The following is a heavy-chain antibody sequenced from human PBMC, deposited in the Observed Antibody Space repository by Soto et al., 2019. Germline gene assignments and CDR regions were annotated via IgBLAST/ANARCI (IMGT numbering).Heavy chain of an antibody. CDR1: GGSISSSSYY. J-gene: IGHJ5*02. CDR3: ARQAYSGYDSEWFDP. CDR2: IYYSGST. D-gene: IGHD5-12*01. V-gene: IGHV4-39*01. Sequence: SETLSLTCTVSGGSISSSSYYWGWIRQPPGKGLEWIGSIYYSGSTYYNPSLKSRVTISVDTSKNQFSLKLSSVTAADTAVYYCARQAYSGYDSEWFDPWGQGTLVTVSS.